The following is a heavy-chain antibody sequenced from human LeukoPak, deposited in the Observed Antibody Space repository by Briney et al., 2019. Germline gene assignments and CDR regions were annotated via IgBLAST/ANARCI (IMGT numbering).Heavy chain of an antibody. Sequence: PGGSLRLSCAASGFTFSSYGMHWVRQAPGKGLEWVGFIRSKAYGGTTECAASVKGRFTISRDDSKSIAYLQMNSLKTEDTAVYYCTRDKRAVAGRGGFDYWGQGTLVTVSS. CDR2: IRSKAYGGTT. V-gene: IGHV3-49*04. J-gene: IGHJ4*02. D-gene: IGHD6-19*01. CDR1: GFTFSSYG. CDR3: TRDKRAVAGRGGFDY.